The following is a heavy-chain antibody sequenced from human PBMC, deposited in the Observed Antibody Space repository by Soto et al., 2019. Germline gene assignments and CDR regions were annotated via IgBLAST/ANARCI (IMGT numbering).Heavy chain of an antibody. V-gene: IGHV4-59*13. D-gene: IGHD3-10*01. Sequence: SETLSLPCTVSGGSISSYYWSWIRQPPGKGLEWIGYIYYSGSTNYNPSPKSRVTISVDTSKNQFSLKPSSVTAADTAVYYCARSLGVRGVIMGMDVWGQGTTVTVSS. J-gene: IGHJ6*02. CDR1: GGSISSYY. CDR3: ARSLGVRGVIMGMDV. CDR2: IYYSGST.